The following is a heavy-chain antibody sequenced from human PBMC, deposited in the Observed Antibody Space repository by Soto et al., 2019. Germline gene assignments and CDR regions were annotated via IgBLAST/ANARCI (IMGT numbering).Heavy chain of an antibody. V-gene: IGHV1-69*06. CDR1: GGLISKYS. D-gene: IGHD5-12*01. CDR3: ATIRVRGGPLRFED. CDR2: VLPISGST. Sequence: QVQLVQSGAEVRKPGSSVKVSCKTSGGLISKYSLNWVRQAPGQGLEWMGGVLPISGSTDYAQKFQGRLTITADRSTSTVYMELSRLRSDDTAIYYCATIRVRGGPLRFEDGGQGMLISVSS. J-gene: IGHJ4*01.